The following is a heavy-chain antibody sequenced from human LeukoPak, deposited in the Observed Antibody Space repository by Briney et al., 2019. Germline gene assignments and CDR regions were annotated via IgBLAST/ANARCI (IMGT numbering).Heavy chain of an antibody. CDR2: IYYSGST. Sequence: SETLSLTCTVSGGSISSSSYYWGWIRQPPGKGLEWIGSIYYSGSTYYNPSLKSRVTISVDTSKNQFSLKLSSVTAADTAVYYCARDPFAGYCSGGSCYDYYYYGMDVWGQGTTVTVSS. D-gene: IGHD2-15*01. V-gene: IGHV4-39*07. J-gene: IGHJ6*02. CDR1: GGSISSSSYY. CDR3: ARDPFAGYCSGGSCYDYYYYGMDV.